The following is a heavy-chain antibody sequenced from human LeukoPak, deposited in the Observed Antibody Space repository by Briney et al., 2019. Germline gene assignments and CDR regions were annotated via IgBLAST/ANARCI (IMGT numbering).Heavy chain of an antibody. V-gene: IGHV3-7*01. D-gene: IGHD5-24*01. Sequence: GGSLRLSCAASGFTVSSNYMSWVRQAPGKGLEWVANIRQDGGQTYYVDSVKGRFTISRDNAKNSLYLQVNSLRAEDTAVYYCARDKHNPGSAFDIWGQGTMLTVS. J-gene: IGHJ3*02. CDR2: IRQDGGQT. CDR3: ARDKHNPGSAFDI. CDR1: GFTVSSNY.